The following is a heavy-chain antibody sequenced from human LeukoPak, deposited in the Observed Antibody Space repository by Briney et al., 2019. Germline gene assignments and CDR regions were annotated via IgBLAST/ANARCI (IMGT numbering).Heavy chain of an antibody. CDR2: ISGSGGST. CDR1: EFTFSSYA. V-gene: IGHV3-23*01. CDR3: AKERPSGSYLYYFDY. Sequence: GGSLRLSCAASEFTFSSYAMSWVRQAPGKGLEWVSAISGSGGSTIYADSVKGRFTISRDNSKNTLYLQVSSLRAEDSAVYYCAKERPSGSYLYYFDYWGQGTLVTVSS. D-gene: IGHD1-26*01. J-gene: IGHJ4*02.